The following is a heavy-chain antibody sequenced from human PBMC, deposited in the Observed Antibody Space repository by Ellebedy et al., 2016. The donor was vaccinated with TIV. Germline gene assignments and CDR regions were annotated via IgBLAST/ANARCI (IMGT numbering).Heavy chain of an antibody. CDR3: ARGVMGYYSYGMDV. Sequence: MPSETLSLTCTVSGASVSTSYWSWIRQAPGRGLEWIGYIYDMGGIGSTNSIPSLKSRVIISGDTSKNQLSLSLTSLTAADTAVYYCARGVMGYYSYGMDVWGQGTTVTVSS. CDR1: GASVSTSY. CDR2: IYDMGGIGST. J-gene: IGHJ6*02. D-gene: IGHD2-21*01. V-gene: IGHV4-59*02.